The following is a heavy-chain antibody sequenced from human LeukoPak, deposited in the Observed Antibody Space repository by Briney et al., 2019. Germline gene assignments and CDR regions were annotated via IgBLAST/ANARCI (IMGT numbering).Heavy chain of an antibody. D-gene: IGHD1-26*01. CDR2: INHSGST. V-gene: IGHV4-34*01. CDR1: GGSFSDYY. J-gene: IGHJ4*02. CDR3: ARVVGRYYKVDY. Sequence: SETLSLTCAVYGGSFSDYYWTWIRQPPGKGLEWIGEINHSGSTNYKPSLKSRVAISVDTSKNQFSLKLTSVTAADTAVYYCARVVGRYYKVDYWGRGTPVTVSP.